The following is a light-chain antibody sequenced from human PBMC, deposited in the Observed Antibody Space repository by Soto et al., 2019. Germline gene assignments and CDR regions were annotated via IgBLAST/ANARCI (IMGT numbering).Light chain of an antibody. Sequence: EIVVTQSPDTLSVSPGERATLSCRASQSVSSNLAWYQQKPGQAPRLLIYGASTRATGIPARFSGSGSGTEFTLTISSLQSEDFAVYYCQQYNNWPLWTFGQGTKVDIK. J-gene: IGKJ1*01. V-gene: IGKV3-15*01. CDR3: QQYNNWPLWT. CDR1: QSVSSN. CDR2: GAS.